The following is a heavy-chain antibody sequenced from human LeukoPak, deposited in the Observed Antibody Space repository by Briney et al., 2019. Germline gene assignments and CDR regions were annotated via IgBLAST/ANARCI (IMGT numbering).Heavy chain of an antibody. J-gene: IGHJ4*02. CDR2: ISYDGSNK. CDR1: GFTFSSYG. D-gene: IGHD2-2*01. V-gene: IGHV3-30*18. CDR3: VKERDAYYDY. Sequence: GGSLRLSCAASGFTFSSYGMHWVRQAPGKGLEWVAVISYDGSNKYYADSVKGRFTISRDNSKNTLYLQMNSLRAEDTAVYYCVKERDAYYDYWGQGTLVTVSS.